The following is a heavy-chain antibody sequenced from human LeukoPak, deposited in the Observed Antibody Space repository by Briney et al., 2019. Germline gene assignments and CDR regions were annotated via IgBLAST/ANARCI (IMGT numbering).Heavy chain of an antibody. CDR3: AREVTAAADY. J-gene: IGHJ4*02. CDR1: GFTFSSYE. CDR2: ISSSGSTI. V-gene: IGHV3-48*03. D-gene: IGHD6-13*01. Sequence: GGSLRLSCAASGFTFSSYEMNWVRQAPGKGLEWVSYISSSGSTIYYADSVKGRFTISRDNAKSSLYLQMNSLRAEDTAVYYCAREVTAAADYWGQGTLVTVSS.